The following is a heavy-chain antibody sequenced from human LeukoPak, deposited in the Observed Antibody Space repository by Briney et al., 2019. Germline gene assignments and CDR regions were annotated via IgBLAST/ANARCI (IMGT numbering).Heavy chain of an antibody. CDR2: IYYSGTT. Sequence: SETLSLTCIVSGGSISTTSYFWAWIRPPPGEGLEWIGSIYYSGTTYYNSSLKSRVTISVERSKNHFSLNLSSLTAADTAVYYCAIETYGSGSYYKPHDAFDIWGQGTMVTVSS. CDR3: AIETYGSGSYYKPHDAFDI. J-gene: IGHJ3*02. V-gene: IGHV4-39*07. CDR1: GGSISTTSYF. D-gene: IGHD3-10*01.